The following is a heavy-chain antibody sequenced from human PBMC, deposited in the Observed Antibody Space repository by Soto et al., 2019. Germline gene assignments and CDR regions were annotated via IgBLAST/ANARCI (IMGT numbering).Heavy chain of an antibody. D-gene: IGHD3-10*01. CDR3: AREVQVHTPAFVY. Sequence: QVQLVQSGAEMKKPGSSVKVSCQSSGGTFNNYAMNWVRQAPGQGPEWMGDISPMFGAANYAPKFQGRVNITAYDSTGTSYMQLSSLTSEDTALYFCAREVQVHTPAFVYWGQGTLVTVSS. J-gene: IGHJ4*02. CDR2: ISPMFGAA. CDR1: GGTFNNYA. V-gene: IGHV1-69*19.